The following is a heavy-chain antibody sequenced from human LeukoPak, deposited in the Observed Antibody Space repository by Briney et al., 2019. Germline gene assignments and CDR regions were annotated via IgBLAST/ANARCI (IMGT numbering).Heavy chain of an antibody. Sequence: ASVKVSCKASGYTFTSYYMHWVRQAPGQGLEWMGIINPSGGSTSYAQKFQGRVTMTRDTSTSTVYMELSSLRSEDTAVYYCAIGLYYDSSGYYSYYFDYWGQGTLVTVSS. J-gene: IGHJ4*02. V-gene: IGHV1-46*01. D-gene: IGHD3-22*01. CDR2: INPSGGST. CDR3: AIGLYYDSSGYYSYYFDY. CDR1: GYTFTSYY.